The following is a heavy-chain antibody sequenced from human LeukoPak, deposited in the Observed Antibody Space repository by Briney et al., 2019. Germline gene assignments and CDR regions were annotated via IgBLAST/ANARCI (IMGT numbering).Heavy chain of an antibody. CDR3: AKVKEMYSSGSYYFDY. J-gene: IGHJ4*02. CDR1: GFTFSSYG. V-gene: IGHV3-30*18. CDR2: ISYDGFNP. D-gene: IGHD6-19*01. Sequence: GGSLRLSCAASGFTFSSYGMHWVRQAPGKGLEWVAVISYDGFNPYYADSVKGRFTISRDNSKNTLWPQMNSLRAEDTAVYYCAKVKEMYSSGSYYFDYWGQGTLVTVSS.